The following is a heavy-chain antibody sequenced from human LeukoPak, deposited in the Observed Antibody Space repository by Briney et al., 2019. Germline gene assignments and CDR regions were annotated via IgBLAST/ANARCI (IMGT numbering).Heavy chain of an antibody. J-gene: IGHJ6*03. Sequence: GGSLRLSCAASGFTVSSNYMSWVRQAPGKGLEWVSVIYSGGSTYYADSVKGRFTLSRDNSKNTLYLQMNSLRAEDTAIYYCAKNVKGYCSSTRCYGYYYYYMDVWGKGTTVTVSS. V-gene: IGHV3-53*01. CDR2: IYSGGST. CDR3: AKNVKGYCSSTRCYGYYYYYMDV. D-gene: IGHD2-2*01. CDR1: GFTVSSNY.